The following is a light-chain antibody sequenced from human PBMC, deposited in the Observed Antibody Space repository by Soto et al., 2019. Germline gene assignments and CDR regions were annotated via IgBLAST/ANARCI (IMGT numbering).Light chain of an antibody. CDR1: NIGSKS. J-gene: IGLJ3*02. V-gene: IGLV3-21*04. CDR2: YDN. Sequence: SYELTQPPSVSVAPGKTARITCGGNNIGSKSVHWYQQKPGQAPRLVISYDNDRPSGIPERFSGSDSGNTATLTISRVEVGDEADYYCQVWDSSSDHVVVGGGTKLTVL. CDR3: QVWDSSSDHVV.